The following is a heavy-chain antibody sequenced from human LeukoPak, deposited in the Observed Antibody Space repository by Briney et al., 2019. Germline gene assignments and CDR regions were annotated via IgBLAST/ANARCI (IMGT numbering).Heavy chain of an antibody. Sequence: GGSLRLSCAASGFTFSSYAMSWVRQAPGKGLEWVSAISGSDGSTYYADSVKGRFTISRDNSKNTLYLQMNSLRAEDTAVYYCATVAIRGVIITPFDYWGQGTLVTVSS. CDR3: ATVAIRGVIITPFDY. V-gene: IGHV3-23*01. J-gene: IGHJ4*02. CDR1: GFTFSSYA. D-gene: IGHD3-10*01. CDR2: ISGSDGST.